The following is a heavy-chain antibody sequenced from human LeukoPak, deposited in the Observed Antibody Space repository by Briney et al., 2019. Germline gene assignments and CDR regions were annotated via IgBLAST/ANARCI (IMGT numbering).Heavy chain of an antibody. J-gene: IGHJ3*02. CDR3: AKDPGSVGATTPDI. Sequence: GGSLRLSCATSGFIFNNYGLHWVRQAPGKGLEWVAHIRFDGNDKYYADSVKGRFTISRDKSRDTLYLQMNSLRIEDTAVYYCAKDPGSVGATTPDIWGQGTMVTVSS. CDR2: IRFDGNDK. CDR1: GFIFNNYG. D-gene: IGHD1-26*01. V-gene: IGHV3-30*02.